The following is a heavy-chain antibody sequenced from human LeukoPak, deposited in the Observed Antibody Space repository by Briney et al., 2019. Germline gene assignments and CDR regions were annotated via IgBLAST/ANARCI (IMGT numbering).Heavy chain of an antibody. CDR3: AKDRWPVTNTRQADN. V-gene: IGHV3-30*18. D-gene: IGHD2-8*01. CDR1: GFAFSNYG. Sequence: GGSLRLSCAASGFAFSNYGMHWVRQGPGKGMEWVAIISYDGTGESYADSVKGRFTISRDNSKNTLYLQIHSLRAEDTAVYYCAKDRWPVTNTRQADNWGQGTLVTVSS. CDR2: ISYDGTGE. J-gene: IGHJ4*02.